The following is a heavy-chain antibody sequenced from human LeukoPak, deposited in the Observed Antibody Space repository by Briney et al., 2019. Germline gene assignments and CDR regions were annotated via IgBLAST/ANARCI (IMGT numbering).Heavy chain of an antibody. CDR3: ARAIRYCSGGSCYRGPTSLFDY. CDR1: GGTFSSYA. V-gene: IGHV1-69*04. Sequence: ASVKVSCKASGGTFSSYAISWVRQAPGQGLEWMGRIIPTLGIANYAQKFQGRVTITADKSTSTAYMELSSLRSEDTAVYYCARAIRYCSGGSCYRGPTSLFDYWGQGTLVTVSS. J-gene: IGHJ4*02. D-gene: IGHD2-15*01. CDR2: IIPTLGIA.